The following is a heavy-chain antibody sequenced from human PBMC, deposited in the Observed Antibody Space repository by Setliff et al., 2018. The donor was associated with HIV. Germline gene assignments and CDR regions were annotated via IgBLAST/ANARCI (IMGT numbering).Heavy chain of an antibody. CDR1: GGSISSGDYY. D-gene: IGHD2-2*01. Sequence: SETLSLTCTVSGGSISSGDYYWTWIRQPAGKGLQWIGRIHTSGNTNYNPSLKSRVTISVDTSKNQFSLKLSSVTAADSAVYYCARASSDIPGVDSNYFDDWGQGTLVTVSS. CDR2: IHTSGNT. J-gene: IGHJ4*02. CDR3: ARASSDIPGVDSNYFDD. V-gene: IGHV4-61*02.